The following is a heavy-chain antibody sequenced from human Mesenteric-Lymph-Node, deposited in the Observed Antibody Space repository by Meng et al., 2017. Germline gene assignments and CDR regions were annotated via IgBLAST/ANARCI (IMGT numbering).Heavy chain of an antibody. CDR2: IFSSGHT. CDR3: ARGGLWFGEQCDY. V-gene: IGHV3-66*02. D-gene: IGHD3-10*01. CDR1: GISVSSNY. J-gene: IGHJ4*02. Sequence: GESLKISCAASGISVSSNYMIWVRQAPGKGLEWVSVIFSSGHTYYADSVRGRLTISRDNSKNTLYLQMNNLGGEDTAVYYCARGGLWFGEQCDYWGQGTLVTVSS.